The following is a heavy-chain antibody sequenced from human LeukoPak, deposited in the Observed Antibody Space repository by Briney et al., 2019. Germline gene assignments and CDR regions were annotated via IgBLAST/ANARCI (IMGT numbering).Heavy chain of an antibody. J-gene: IGHJ6*03. V-gene: IGHV3-23*01. D-gene: IGHD3-22*01. CDR2: ISAGGGST. CDR1: GLTFSSYA. CDR3: AKDLEWGRVGANYYDSSGYLLAGTYMDV. Sequence: GGSLRLSCAASGLTFSSYAMSWVRQAPGKGLEWVSGISAGGGSTYYADSVKGRFTISRDNSKNTLYLQMNSLRAEDTAVYYCAKDLEWGRVGANYYDSSGYLLAGTYMDVWGKGTTVTVSS.